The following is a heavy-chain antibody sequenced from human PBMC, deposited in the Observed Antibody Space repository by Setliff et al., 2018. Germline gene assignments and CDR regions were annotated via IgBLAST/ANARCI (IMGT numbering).Heavy chain of an antibody. J-gene: IGHJ3*02. CDR3: ARDLGSSGWSYHDAFDI. CDR1: GDSISSYY. V-gene: IGHV4-59*01. CDR2: IYYSGST. Sequence: ETLSLTCTVSGDSISSYYWSWIRQPPGKGLEWIGYIYYSGSTNYNPSLRSRVTISVDTSKNQFSLKLSSVTAADTAVYYCARDLGSSGWSYHDAFDIWGRGTMVTVSS. D-gene: IGHD6-19*01.